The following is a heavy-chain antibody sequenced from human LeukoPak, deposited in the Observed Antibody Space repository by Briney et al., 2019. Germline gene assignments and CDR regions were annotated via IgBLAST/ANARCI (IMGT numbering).Heavy chain of an antibody. J-gene: IGHJ4*02. CDR1: GFTTHA. D-gene: IGHD3-10*01. Sequence: GGSLRLSCLASGFTTHAMNWVRQAPGKGLEWVSVISGRGSDTSTYYADFVRGRFTISRDNSKSTLYLQLNSLRVEDTAVYYCARDEVYYGSGSLGDWGQGTLVTVSS. CDR3: ARDEVYYGSGSLGD. CDR2: ISGRGSDTST. V-gene: IGHV3-23*01.